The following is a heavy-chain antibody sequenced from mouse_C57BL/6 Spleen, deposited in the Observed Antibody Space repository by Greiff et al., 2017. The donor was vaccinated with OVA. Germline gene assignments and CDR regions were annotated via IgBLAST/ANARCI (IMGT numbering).Heavy chain of an antibody. J-gene: IGHJ4*01. D-gene: IGHD1-1*01. CDR3: ARSPVVATRAMDY. CDR1: GYSFTGYY. Sequence: VQLQQSGPELVKPGASVKISCKASGYSFTGYYMNWVKQSPEKSLEWIGEINPSTGGTTYNQKFKAKATLTVDKSSSTAYMQLKSLTSEDSAVYYCARSPVVATRAMDYWGQGTSVTVSS. V-gene: IGHV1-42*01. CDR2: INPSTGGT.